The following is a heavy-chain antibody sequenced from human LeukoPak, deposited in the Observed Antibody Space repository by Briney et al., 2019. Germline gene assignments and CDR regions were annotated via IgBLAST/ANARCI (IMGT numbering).Heavy chain of an antibody. Sequence: ASVKVSCKTSGYTFTNYGINWVRQAPGQGLQWMGWISTHNGKTHYAQNFQDRITMTTDTSTSTAYLELRSLRSDDTTVYFCARQYCITTDCSLIQTYFDYWGQGTLVTVSS. CDR3: ARQYCITTDCSLIQTYFDY. CDR1: GYTFTNYG. D-gene: IGHD3-10*01. CDR2: ISTHNGKT. V-gene: IGHV1-18*01. J-gene: IGHJ4*02.